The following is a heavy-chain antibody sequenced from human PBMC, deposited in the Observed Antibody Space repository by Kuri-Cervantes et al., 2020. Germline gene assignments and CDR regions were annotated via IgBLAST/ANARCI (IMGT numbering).Heavy chain of an antibody. CDR3: ARPGGLPLTEYYFDY. Sequence: GESLKISCKDSRYSFTSYWIGWVRQMPGKGLQWMGIIYPGYSDTRYSTSFHGQVTISADKSISTAYLQWSSLKASDTAMYYCARPGGLPLTEYYFDYWGQGTLVTVPS. V-gene: IGHV5-51*01. CDR2: IYPGYSDT. CDR1: RYSFTSYW. D-gene: IGHD5-18*01. J-gene: IGHJ4*02.